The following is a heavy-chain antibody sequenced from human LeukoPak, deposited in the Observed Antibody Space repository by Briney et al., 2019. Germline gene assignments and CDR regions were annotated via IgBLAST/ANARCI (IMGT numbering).Heavy chain of an antibody. CDR3: ASWRAAAGHSYWYFDL. V-gene: IGHV4-59*01. CDR2: IYYSGST. J-gene: IGHJ2*01. CDR1: GGSISSDY. Sequence: SETLSHTCTASGGSISSDYWSWIRQPPGKGLEWIGYIYYSGSTNYNPSLKSRVTITVDTSKNQFSLKLSSVTAADTAVYYCASWRAAAGHSYWYFDLWGRGTLVTVSS. D-gene: IGHD6-13*01.